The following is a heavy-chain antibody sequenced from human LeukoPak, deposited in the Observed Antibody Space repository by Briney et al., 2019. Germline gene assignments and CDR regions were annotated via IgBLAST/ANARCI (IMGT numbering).Heavy chain of an antibody. V-gene: IGHV3-74*01. CDR2: VNSDGTTT. D-gene: IGHD2-21*02. Sequence: PGGSLRLSCAASGFTFSSYWMHWVRQAPGKGLVWVSRVNSDGTTTSYADSVKGRFTISRDNAKNTLSLQMNSLRADDTAVYYCARTDETAPAEDFQHWGQGTLVTVSS. J-gene: IGHJ1*01. CDR1: GFTFSSYW. CDR3: ARTDETAPAEDFQH.